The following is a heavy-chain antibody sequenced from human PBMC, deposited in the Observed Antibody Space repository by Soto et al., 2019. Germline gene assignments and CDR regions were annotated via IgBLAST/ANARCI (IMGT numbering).Heavy chain of an antibody. V-gene: IGHV3-74*01. Sequence: EVKVVESGGGLVQPGGSLRLSCAASGFTFTTYWMHWVRQVPGKGLVWVSRIKGDGSSLSYADSVKGRFTISRDNVENTVYLQMGSLRADDTAVYYCARGLKNYYGVDDWGQGTTVTVSS. CDR1: GFTFTTYW. J-gene: IGHJ6*02. CDR2: IKGDGSSL. CDR3: ARGLKNYYGVDD.